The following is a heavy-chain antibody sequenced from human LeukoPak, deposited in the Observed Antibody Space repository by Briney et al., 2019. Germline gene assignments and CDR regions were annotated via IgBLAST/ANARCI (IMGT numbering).Heavy chain of an antibody. CDR3: ARALRGGTILPDY. J-gene: IGHJ4*02. D-gene: IGHD2-21*01. CDR2: ISYDGSNK. V-gene: IGHV3-30*03. CDR1: GFTFSSYG. Sequence: GGSLRLSCAASGFTFSSYGMHWVRQAPGKGLEWVAVISYDGSNKYYADSVKGRFTISRDNSKNTLYLQMNSLRAEDTAVYYCARALRGGTILPDYWGQGTLVTVSS.